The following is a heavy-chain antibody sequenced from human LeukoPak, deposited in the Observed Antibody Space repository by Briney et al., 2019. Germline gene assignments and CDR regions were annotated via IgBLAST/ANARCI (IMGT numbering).Heavy chain of an antibody. V-gene: IGHV4-39*07. D-gene: IGHD3-22*01. Sequence: SETLSLTCTVSGGSISSSNYYWGWIRQPPGEGLEWIGSIYYTGSTYYNPSLKSRITISVDTSKNQFSLKLSSLTAADTAVYYCARNYYDSSGPPGYWGQGTLVTVSS. J-gene: IGHJ4*02. CDR3: ARNYYDSSGPPGY. CDR1: GGSISSSNYY. CDR2: IYYTGST.